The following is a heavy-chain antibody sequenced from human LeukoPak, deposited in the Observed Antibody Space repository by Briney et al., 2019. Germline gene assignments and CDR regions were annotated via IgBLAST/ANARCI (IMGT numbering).Heavy chain of an antibody. CDR3: AKASRIAVAGNNINY. CDR1: GFTFNSFA. Sequence: PGGSLRLSCAASGFTFNSFAMNWVRQAPGQGLEWVSSLGGSDGDSHYADFVKGRFTISRDNSKNTLYLQMNSLRAEDTAVYYCAKASRIAVAGNNINYWGQGTLVTVSS. J-gene: IGHJ4*02. V-gene: IGHV3-23*01. CDR2: LGGSDGDS. D-gene: IGHD6-19*01.